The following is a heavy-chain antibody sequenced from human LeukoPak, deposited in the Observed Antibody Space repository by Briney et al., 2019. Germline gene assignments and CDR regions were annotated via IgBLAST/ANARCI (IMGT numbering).Heavy chain of an antibody. V-gene: IGHV1-8*03. D-gene: IGHD4-11*01. CDR1: GYTFTSYD. CDR2: MNPNSGNT. J-gene: IGHJ6*03. Sequence: GASVKVSYKPSGYTFTSYDINWVRQATGQGLEWMGWMNPNSGNTGYAQKFQGRVTITRNTSISTAYMELSSLRSEDTAVYDCARGSNDYSYLNYYYYYYMDVWGKGTTVTVSS. CDR3: ARGSNDYSYLNYYYYYYMDV.